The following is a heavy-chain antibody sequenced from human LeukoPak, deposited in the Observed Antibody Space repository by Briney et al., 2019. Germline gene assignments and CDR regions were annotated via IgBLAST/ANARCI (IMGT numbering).Heavy chain of an antibody. D-gene: IGHD5/OR15-5a*01. V-gene: IGHV3-30*01. Sequence: GGSLRLSCAASGFTFSSYAMHWVRQAPGKGLEWVAVISYDGSNKYYADSVKGRFTISRDDSKNTLYLQMNSLRAEDTAVYYCARVGVDIVSWGQGTLVTVSS. J-gene: IGHJ5*02. CDR3: ARVGVDIVS. CDR1: GFTFSSYA. CDR2: ISYDGSNK.